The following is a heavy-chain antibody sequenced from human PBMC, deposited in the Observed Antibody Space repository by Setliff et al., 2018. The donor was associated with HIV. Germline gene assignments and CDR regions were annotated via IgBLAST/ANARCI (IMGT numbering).Heavy chain of an antibody. CDR1: GGTFSSYA. CDR3: ARDLGYCSGGSCYSHFDY. Sequence: ASVKVSCKASGGTFSSYAISWVRQAPGQGLEWMGGIIPILGIANYAQKFQGRVTITADESTSTACMELSSLRSEDTAVYYCARDLGYCSGGSCYSHFDYWGQGTLVTVSS. J-gene: IGHJ4*02. V-gene: IGHV1-69*10. CDR2: IIPILGIA. D-gene: IGHD2-15*01.